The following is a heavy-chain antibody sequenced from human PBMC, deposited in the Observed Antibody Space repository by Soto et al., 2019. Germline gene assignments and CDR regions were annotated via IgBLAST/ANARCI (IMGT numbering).Heavy chain of an antibody. D-gene: IGHD6-13*01. Sequence: PGESLKISCKGSGYSFTSYWITWVRQMPGKGLEWMGRIDPTDSFTNYSPSPQGHVTISADKSINTAYLQWSSLKASDSAMYYCARLNVAAPDYGMDVWGQGTTVTVSS. CDR3: ARLNVAAPDYGMDV. V-gene: IGHV5-10-1*01. CDR1: GYSFTSYW. J-gene: IGHJ6*02. CDR2: IDPTDSFT.